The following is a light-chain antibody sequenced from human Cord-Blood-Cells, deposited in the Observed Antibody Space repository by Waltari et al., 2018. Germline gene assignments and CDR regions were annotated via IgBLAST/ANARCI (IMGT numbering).Light chain of an antibody. J-gene: IGLJ2*01. CDR2: QDS. CDR3: QAWDSSTVV. CDR1: KLGDKY. Sequence: SYELTQPPPVSVSPGQTASITCSGDKLGDKYACWYQQKPGQSPVLVIYQDSKRPSGIPERFSGSNSGNTATLTISGTQAMDEADYYCQAWDSSTVVFGGGTKPTVL. V-gene: IGLV3-1*01.